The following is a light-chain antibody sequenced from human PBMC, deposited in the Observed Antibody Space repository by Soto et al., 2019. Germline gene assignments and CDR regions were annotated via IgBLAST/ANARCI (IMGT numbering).Light chain of an antibody. CDR2: LGS. J-gene: IGKJ2*01. CDR3: TQSLQIPQT. Sequence: DIVMTQSPLSLPATPGEPASVSCRSSQSLLHSNGYNYMDWYLQKPGQAPQLLIYLGSFRASGVPDRFSGSGSGTDFTLKISRVEAEDVVIYYCTQSLQIPQTFGQRTKVDIK. CDR1: QSLLHSNGYNY. V-gene: IGKV2-28*01.